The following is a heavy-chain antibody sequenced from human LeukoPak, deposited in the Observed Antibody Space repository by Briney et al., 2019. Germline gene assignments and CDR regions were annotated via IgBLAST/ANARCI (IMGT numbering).Heavy chain of an antibody. D-gene: IGHD2-2*02. V-gene: IGHV3-23*01. J-gene: IGHJ4*02. Sequence: GGSLRLSCVASGFTFNNFTMRWVRQAPGKGLEWVSAISGSGDSTYYADSVKDRFTISRDNSKDTLYLQMNSLRVEDTAVYYCTKPDCPSTSCYTLDYWGQGILVTVSS. CDR3: TKPDCPSTSCYTLDY. CDR2: ISGSGDST. CDR1: GFTFNNFT.